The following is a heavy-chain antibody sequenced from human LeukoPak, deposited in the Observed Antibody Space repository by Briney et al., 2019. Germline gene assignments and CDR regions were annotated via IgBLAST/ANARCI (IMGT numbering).Heavy chain of an antibody. V-gene: IGHV4-34*01. Sequence: PSETLSLTCAVYGGSFSGYYWSWIRQPPGKGLEWIGEINHSGSTNYNPSLKSRVTISVDTSKNQFSLKLSSVTAADTAVYYCARKTYYDFWSGYSRPSYSWFDPWGQGTLVTVSS. D-gene: IGHD3-3*01. CDR1: GGSFSGYY. J-gene: IGHJ5*02. CDR3: ARKTYYDFWSGYSRPSYSWFDP. CDR2: INHSGST.